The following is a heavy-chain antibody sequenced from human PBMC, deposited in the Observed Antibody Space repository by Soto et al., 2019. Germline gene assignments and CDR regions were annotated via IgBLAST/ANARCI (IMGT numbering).Heavy chain of an antibody. CDR2: IIKDGSEK. V-gene: IGHV3-7*03. J-gene: IGHJ4*02. Sequence: GGSLRLSCAASGLTFSSYWMTWVRQAPGKGLEWVANIIKDGSEKSYVDWVKGRFTISRDNAKNSLYLEMNSLRVEATAVYYCARDWGGLGYWGQGTLVTVSS. D-gene: IGHD3-10*01. CDR3: ARDWGGLGY. CDR1: GLTFSSYW.